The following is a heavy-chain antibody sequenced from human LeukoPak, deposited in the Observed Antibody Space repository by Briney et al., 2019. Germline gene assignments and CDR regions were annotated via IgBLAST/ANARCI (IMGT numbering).Heavy chain of an antibody. D-gene: IGHD1-26*01. Sequence: SDTVSLLCTVSGGPLNSYYWLWLRQPAGRGLEWIGRIYTTGTTSYNPSLKSRVTISVDTSKNQFYLKLTSVTAAETAMYYGARAGYTISYYSLDYWGQGSLVTVSS. J-gene: IGHJ4*02. CDR3: ARAGYTISYYSLDY. CDR1: GGPLNSYY. V-gene: IGHV4-4*07. CDR2: IYTTGTT.